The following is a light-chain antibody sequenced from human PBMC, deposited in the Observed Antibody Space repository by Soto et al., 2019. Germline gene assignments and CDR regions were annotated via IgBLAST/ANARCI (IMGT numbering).Light chain of an antibody. CDR1: SGHSSHA. Sequence: QSVLTQSPSASASLGASVKLTCTLSSGHSSHAIAWHQQQPEKGPRYLMKLNSDGSHSKGDGIPDRFSGSSSGAERYLIISSLQSEDEADYYCQTWGTGIHVFGTGTKVTVL. CDR2: LNSDGSH. V-gene: IGLV4-69*01. CDR3: QTWGTGIHV. J-gene: IGLJ1*01.